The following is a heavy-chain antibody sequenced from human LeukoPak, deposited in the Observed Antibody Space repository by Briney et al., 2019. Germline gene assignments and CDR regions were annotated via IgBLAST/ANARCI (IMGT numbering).Heavy chain of an antibody. CDR3: ARERRRDGYNYKDY. V-gene: IGHV3-30*04. D-gene: IGHD5-24*01. Sequence: GGSLRLSCAVSGFTFSAYGMHWVRQAPGKGLEWVAVISYDGSYQAYADSVKGRFTVFRDSSKNTLYLQLNSLRPVDTGLYYCARERRRDGYNYKDYWGQGTQVSVSS. J-gene: IGHJ4*02. CDR2: ISYDGSYQ. CDR1: GFTFSAYG.